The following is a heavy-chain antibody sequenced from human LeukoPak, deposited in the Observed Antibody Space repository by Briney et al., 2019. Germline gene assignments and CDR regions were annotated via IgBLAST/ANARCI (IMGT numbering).Heavy chain of an antibody. V-gene: IGHV3-11*04. J-gene: IGHJ6*04. Sequence: GGSLRLSCVVSGLTFSEAWMTWVRQAPGKGLEWVSYISSSGSTIYYADSVKGRFTISRDNAKNSLYLQMNSLRAEDTAVYYCAELGITMIGGVWGKGTTVTISS. CDR1: GLTFSEAW. D-gene: IGHD3-10*02. CDR2: ISSSGSTI. CDR3: AELGITMIGGV.